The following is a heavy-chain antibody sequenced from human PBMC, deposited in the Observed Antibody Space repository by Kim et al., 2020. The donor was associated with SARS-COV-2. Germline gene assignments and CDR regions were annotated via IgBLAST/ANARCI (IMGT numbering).Heavy chain of an antibody. V-gene: IGHV3-33*06. CDR3: AKEHYDRTDYYDSSGLAD. J-gene: IGHJ4*02. D-gene: IGHD3-22*01. Sequence: KGRFTISRDNSKNTLYLQMNSLRAENTAVYYCAKEHYDRTDYYDSSGLADWGQGTLVTVSS.